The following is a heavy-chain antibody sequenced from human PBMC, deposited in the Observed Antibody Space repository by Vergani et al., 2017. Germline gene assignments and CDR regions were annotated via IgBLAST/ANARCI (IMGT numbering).Heavy chain of an antibody. CDR1: EFTFSNYA. D-gene: IGHD6-13*01. V-gene: IGHV4-59*01. CDR2: IHYSENT. J-gene: IGHJ4*02. CDR3: ARLGLTASRREAPVFDY. Sequence: VQLLESGGGLVQPGGSLRLTCAASEFTFSNYAMNWVRQAPGKGLEWIGSIHYSENTNYNPSLKTRVTISVDTSKNQFSLTLTSVTAADTAVYYCARLGLTASRREAPVFDYWGQGTLVTVSS.